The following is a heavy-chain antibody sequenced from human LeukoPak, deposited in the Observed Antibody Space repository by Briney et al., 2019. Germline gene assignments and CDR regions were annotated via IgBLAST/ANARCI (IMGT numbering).Heavy chain of an antibody. V-gene: IGHV3-23*01. D-gene: IGHD3-9*01. J-gene: IGHJ6*02. Sequence: GGSLRLSCAASGFTFTSYAMSWVRQAPGKGLEWVSTFSGSGGSTYYADSVKGRFTISRDNSKNTLYLQMNSLRAEDTAVYYCAKETYYDILTGYNDGMDVWGQGTTVTVSS. CDR2: FSGSGGST. CDR3: AKETYYDILTGYNDGMDV. CDR1: GFTFTSYA.